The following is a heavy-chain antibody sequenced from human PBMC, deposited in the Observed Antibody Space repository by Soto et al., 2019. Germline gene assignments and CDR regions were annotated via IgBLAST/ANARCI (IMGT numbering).Heavy chain of an antibody. CDR3: ARGDYYGSGSYFRLLSGYYYGMDV. J-gene: IGHJ6*02. D-gene: IGHD3-10*01. Sequence: ASVKVSCKASGYTFTSYGISWVRQAPGQGLEWMGWINPNSGGTNYAQKFQGWVTMTRDTSISTAYMELSRLRSDDTAVYYCARGDYYGSGSYFRLLSGYYYGMDVWGQGTTVTVSS. CDR1: GYTFTSYG. CDR2: INPNSGGT. V-gene: IGHV1-2*04.